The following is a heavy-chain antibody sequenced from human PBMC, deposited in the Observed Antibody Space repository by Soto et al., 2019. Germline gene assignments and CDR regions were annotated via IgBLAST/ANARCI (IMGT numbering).Heavy chain of an antibody. V-gene: IGHV4-59*01. CDR3: ARDRGRCSGGSCYGSDYFDY. D-gene: IGHD2-15*01. CDR1: GGSISSYY. J-gene: IGHJ4*02. Sequence: PSETLSLTCTVSGGSISSYYWSWIRQPPGKGLEWIGYIYYSGSTNYNPSLKSRVTISVDTSKNQFSLKLSSVTAADTAVYYCARDRGRCSGGSCYGSDYFDYWGQGTLVTVSS. CDR2: IYYSGST.